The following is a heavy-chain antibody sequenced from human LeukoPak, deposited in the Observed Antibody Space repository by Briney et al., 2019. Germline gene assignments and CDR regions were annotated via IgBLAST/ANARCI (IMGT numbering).Heavy chain of an antibody. CDR3: ARASGIVVVPADGAFDAFDI. J-gene: IGHJ3*02. CDR1: GGTFSSYA. CDR2: IIPIFGTA. V-gene: IGHV1-69*01. Sequence: SVKVSCKASGGTFSSYAISLVRQAPGQGLEWMGGIIPIFGTANYAQKFQGRVTITADESTSTAYMELSSLRSEDTAGYYCARASGIVVVPADGAFDAFDIWGQGTIVTVSS. D-gene: IGHD2-2*01.